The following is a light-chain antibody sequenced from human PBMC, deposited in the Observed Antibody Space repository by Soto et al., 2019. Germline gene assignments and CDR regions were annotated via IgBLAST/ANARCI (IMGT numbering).Light chain of an antibody. CDR3: TSFTISSTWV. V-gene: IGLV2-14*03. Sequence: QSVLTQPASVSGSPGQSITITCTGTSSDVGGYNYVSWYQQQHPGRAPKLMIYDVTNRPSGVSDRFSGSKSGNMASLTISGLQAEDEAVYYCTSFTISSTWVFGGGTQLTVL. CDR2: DVT. CDR1: SSDVGGYNY. J-gene: IGLJ3*02.